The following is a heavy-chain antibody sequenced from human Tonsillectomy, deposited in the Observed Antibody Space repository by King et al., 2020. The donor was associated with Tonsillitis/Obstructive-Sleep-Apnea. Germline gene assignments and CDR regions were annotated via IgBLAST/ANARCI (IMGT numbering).Heavy chain of an antibody. Sequence: QLVQSGGGLVQPGRSLRLSCTASGFTFGDYAMSWVRQAPGKGLVWVGFISSKAYGGTTEYAASVKGRFTISRDDYKSIAYLQMNSLKTNDTAAYYCSSGGEYQLLLGRHYYYNYWAVWGKGTTVTVSS. J-gene: IGHJ6*03. V-gene: IGHV3-49*04. CDR1: GFTFGDYA. D-gene: IGHD2-2*01. CDR2: ISSKAYGGTT. CDR3: SSGGEYQLLLGRHYYYNYWAV.